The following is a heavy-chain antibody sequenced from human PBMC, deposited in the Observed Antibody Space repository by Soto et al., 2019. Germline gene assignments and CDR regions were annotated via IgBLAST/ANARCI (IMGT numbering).Heavy chain of an antibody. V-gene: IGHV3-21*01. D-gene: IGHD3-10*01. J-gene: IGHJ6*02. CDR3: ARDRGYDAHDYYYNAMDV. CDR1: GFTFRTYT. CDR2: IRGFSPYT. Sequence: PXESLRLSCISSGFTFRTYTMNWVRQAPGKGLEWVSGIRGFSPYTFYAESVRGRFTISRDNAKNSLFLQMDSLRAEDTAVYYCARDRGYDAHDYYYNAMDVWGQGTTVTVSS.